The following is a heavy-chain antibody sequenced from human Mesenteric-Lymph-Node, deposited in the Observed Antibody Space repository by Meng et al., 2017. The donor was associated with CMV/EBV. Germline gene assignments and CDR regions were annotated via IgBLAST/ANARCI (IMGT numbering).Heavy chain of an antibody. V-gene: IGHV4-34*01. D-gene: IGHD3-9*01. Sequence: QVQLHQWGAGLLKPAETLSVTCAVYGGSFSGFYWNWIRQCPEKGLEWIGEINHSGSTTYNPSFTSRIIISVDTSTNQISLNMSSVTAADTAVYYCARGSSYDILTGYFDYWGQGALVTVSS. CDR2: INHSGST. CDR1: GGSFSGFY. J-gene: IGHJ4*02. CDR3: ARGSSYDILTGYFDY.